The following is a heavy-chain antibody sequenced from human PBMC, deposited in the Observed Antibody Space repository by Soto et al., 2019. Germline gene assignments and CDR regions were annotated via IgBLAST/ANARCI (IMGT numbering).Heavy chain of an antibody. V-gene: IGHV3-11*01. CDR2: ISSSARTI. J-gene: IGHJ4*02. CDR1: GFTFSDHY. D-gene: IGHD7-27*01. CDR3: ARVGKWGNDYFDY. Sequence: PGGSLRLSCEVSGFTFSDHYMTWIRQAPGKGLEWVSFISSSARTIYYADSVKGRFTISRDNAKNSLYLQMNNLRAEDTALYYCARVGKWGNDYFDYWGQGTLVTVSS.